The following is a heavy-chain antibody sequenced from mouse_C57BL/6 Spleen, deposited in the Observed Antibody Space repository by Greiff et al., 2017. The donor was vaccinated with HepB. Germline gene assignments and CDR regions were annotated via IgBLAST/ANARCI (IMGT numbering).Heavy chain of an antibody. CDR3: ARALYSNYGGFAY. CDR2: ISSGSSTI. Sequence: EVKLVESGGGLVKPGGSLKLSCAASGFTFSDYGMHWVRQAPEKGLEWVAYISSGSSTIYYADTVKGRVTISRDKAKTTLFLQITSLRAEDTAMYYCARALYSNYGGFAYWGQGTLVTVSA. D-gene: IGHD2-5*01. J-gene: IGHJ3*01. V-gene: IGHV5-17*01. CDR1: GFTFSDYG.